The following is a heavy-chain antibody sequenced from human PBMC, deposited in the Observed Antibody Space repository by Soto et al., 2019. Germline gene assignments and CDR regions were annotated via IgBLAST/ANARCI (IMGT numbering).Heavy chain of an antibody. CDR3: GLYYNVFWSGHFAY. V-gene: IGHV3-48*01. CDR1: GFTFSDYS. Sequence: EVHLVESGGRLVQPGGSLRLSCAASGFTFSDYSMNCVRQPPGTGLEGVSYSSSSRFTIHYADSGEGRFAISRDNAKNSLSLQMNSMRAEATAVYYCGLYYNVFWSGHFAYGGQGALGT. D-gene: IGHD3-3*01. J-gene: IGHJ4*02. CDR2: SSSSRFTI.